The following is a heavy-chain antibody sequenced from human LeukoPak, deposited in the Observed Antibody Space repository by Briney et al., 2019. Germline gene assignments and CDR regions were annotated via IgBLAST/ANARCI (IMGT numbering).Heavy chain of an antibody. Sequence: SETLSLTCTVSGGSISSYYWSWIRQPAGKGLEWIGRIYTSGSTNYNPSLKSRVTMSVDTSKNQFSLKLSSVTAADTAVYYCAGAVLRYFDWLLNYFDYWGQGTLVTVSS. CDR2: IYTSGST. CDR1: GGSISSYY. D-gene: IGHD3-9*01. V-gene: IGHV4-4*07. CDR3: AGAVLRYFDWLLNYFDY. J-gene: IGHJ4*02.